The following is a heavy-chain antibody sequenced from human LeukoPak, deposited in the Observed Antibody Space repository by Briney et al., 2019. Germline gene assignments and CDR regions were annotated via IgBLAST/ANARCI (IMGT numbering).Heavy chain of an antibody. D-gene: IGHD1-26*01. CDR1: GGTFSSYT. Sequence: SVKVSCKASGGTFSSYTISWVRQAPGQGLEWMGRIIPILGIANYAQKFQGRVTITADKSTSTAYMELSSLRSEDTAVYYCARDLEGGCYYYWGQGTLVTVSS. CDR2: IIPILGIA. V-gene: IGHV1-69*04. CDR3: ARDLEGGCYYY. J-gene: IGHJ4*02.